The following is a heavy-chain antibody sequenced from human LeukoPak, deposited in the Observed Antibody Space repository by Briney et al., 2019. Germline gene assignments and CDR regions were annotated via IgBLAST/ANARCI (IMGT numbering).Heavy chain of an antibody. J-gene: IGHJ3*02. Sequence: VASVKVSCKASGGTFSSYAISWVRQAPGQGLEWMGRIIPILGTANYAQKFQGRVTITADKSTSTAYMELSSLRSEDTAVYYCASRAEYYDSSGYYAQGAFDIWGQGTMVTVSS. CDR3: ASRAEYYDSSGYYAQGAFDI. V-gene: IGHV1-69*04. CDR1: GGTFSSYA. CDR2: IIPILGTA. D-gene: IGHD3-22*01.